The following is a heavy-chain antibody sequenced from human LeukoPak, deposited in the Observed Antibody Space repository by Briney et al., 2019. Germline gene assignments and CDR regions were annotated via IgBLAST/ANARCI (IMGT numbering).Heavy chain of an antibody. V-gene: IGHV1-69*05. CDR1: GGTFSSYA. Sequence: SVKVSCKASGGTFSSYAISWVRQAPGQGLEWMGGIIPIFGTANYAQKFQGRVTITTDESTSTAYMELSSLRSDDTAVYYCARDRAYGYSTVWDFDYWGQGTLVTVSS. CDR3: ARDRAYGYSTVWDFDY. CDR2: IIPIFGTA. J-gene: IGHJ4*02. D-gene: IGHD6-19*01.